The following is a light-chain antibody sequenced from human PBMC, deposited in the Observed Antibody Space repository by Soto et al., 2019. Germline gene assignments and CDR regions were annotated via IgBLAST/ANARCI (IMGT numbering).Light chain of an antibody. V-gene: IGKV3D-15*01. CDR2: GSY. Sequence: EIVMTQSPVTLSVSPGERFTLFCRANQTVGTSLAWSQQKPGQAPRLLIYGSYSRATGIPARFSGSVSGTEFTLTIISLQSEDFGTYYCQQYKTWRTFGQGTSLEIK. J-gene: IGKJ1*01. CDR1: QTVGTS. CDR3: QQYKTWRT.